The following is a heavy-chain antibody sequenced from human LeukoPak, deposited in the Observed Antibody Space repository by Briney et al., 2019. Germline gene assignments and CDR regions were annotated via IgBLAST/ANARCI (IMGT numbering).Heavy chain of an antibody. CDR2: IIPIFGTA. Sequence: SVKVSCKASGGTFSSYAISWVRQAPGQGLEWMGGIIPIFGTASYAQKFQGRVTITADESTSTAYMELSSLRSEDTAVYYCARDRIAAAVPDAFDIWGQGTMVTVSS. J-gene: IGHJ3*02. CDR1: GGTFSSYA. D-gene: IGHD6-13*01. V-gene: IGHV1-69*01. CDR3: ARDRIAAAVPDAFDI.